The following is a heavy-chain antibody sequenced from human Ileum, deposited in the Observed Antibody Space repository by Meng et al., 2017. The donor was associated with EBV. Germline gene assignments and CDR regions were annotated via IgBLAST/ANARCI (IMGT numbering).Heavy chain of an antibody. CDR1: GGSISSYY. J-gene: IGHJ4*02. V-gene: IGHV4-59*08. CDR2: IYYSGST. D-gene: IGHD2-15*01. Sequence: QVERTAPGPGVVKPSETLSLTCTVSGGSISSYYWSWIRQPPGKGLEWIGYIYYSGSTNYNPSLKSRVTISVDTSKNQFSLNLSSVTAADTAVYYCARGGWSLDYWGQGTLVPVSS. CDR3: ARGGWSLDY.